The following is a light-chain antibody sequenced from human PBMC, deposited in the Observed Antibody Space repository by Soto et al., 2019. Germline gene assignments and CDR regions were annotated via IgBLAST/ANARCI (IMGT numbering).Light chain of an antibody. J-gene: IGKJ4*01. CDR3: QQRSTWPLT. CDR1: QSVSSY. CDR2: DAS. Sequence: EIELTQSPATLSLSAGERATLSCRASQSVSSYLAWYQQKPGQAPRLLIYDASNRATGIPARFSGSGSGTDFTLSISSLDPEDFAVYYCQQRSTWPLTFGGGTKVEIK. V-gene: IGKV3-11*01.